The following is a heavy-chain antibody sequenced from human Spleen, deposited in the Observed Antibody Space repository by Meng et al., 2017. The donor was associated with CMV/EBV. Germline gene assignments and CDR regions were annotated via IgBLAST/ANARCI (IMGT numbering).Heavy chain of an antibody. J-gene: IGHJ6*02. CDR1: GGSISSDSYY. CDR3: AGDRYDFWINYYYGMDV. Sequence: SETLSLTCTVSGGSISSDSYYWGWIRQPPRKGLEWIGSIYYSGSTYYNPSLKSRVTISVETSKNQFSLKVSSVTAADTAVYYCAGDRYDFWINYYYGMDVWGQGTTVTVSS. CDR2: IYYSGST. D-gene: IGHD3-3*01. V-gene: IGHV4-39*07.